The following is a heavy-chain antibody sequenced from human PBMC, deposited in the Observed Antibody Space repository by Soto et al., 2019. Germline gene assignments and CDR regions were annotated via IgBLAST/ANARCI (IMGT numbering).Heavy chain of an antibody. Sequence: GGSLRLSCAASGFTFSSYGMHWVRQAPGKGLEWVAVISYDGSNKYYADSEKGRFTISKDNTKNTLYLQMNSLRAEDTAVYYCAKPPASYDYVWWSDRYPFDPWGQVTLVTVSS. J-gene: IGHJ5*02. D-gene: IGHD3-16*02. V-gene: IGHV3-30*18. CDR1: GFTFSSYG. CDR2: ISYDGSNK. CDR3: AKPPASYDYVWWSDRYPFDP.